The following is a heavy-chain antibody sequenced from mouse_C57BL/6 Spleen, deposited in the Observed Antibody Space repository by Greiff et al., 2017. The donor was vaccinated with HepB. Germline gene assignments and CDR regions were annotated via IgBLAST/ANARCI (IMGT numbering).Heavy chain of an antibody. Sequence: QVQLKESGPELVKPGASVKISCKASGYAFSSSWMNWVKQRPGKGLEWIGRIYPGDGDTNYNGKFKGKATLTADKSSSTAYMQLSSLTSEDSAVYCCASGGLLDYWGQGTTLTVSS. V-gene: IGHV1-82*01. CDR1: GYAFSSSW. CDR3: ASGGLLDY. J-gene: IGHJ2*01. D-gene: IGHD2-4*01. CDR2: IYPGDGDT.